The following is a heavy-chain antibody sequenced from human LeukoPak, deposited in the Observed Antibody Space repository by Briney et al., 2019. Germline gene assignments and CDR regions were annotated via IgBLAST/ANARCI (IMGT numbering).Heavy chain of an antibody. D-gene: IGHD3-22*01. Sequence: PGGSLRLSCVASGFTFSSYGMHWVRQAPGKGLEWVAVIWYDGSNKYYSDSVKGRFTISRDNSKDTLYMQMNSLRAEDTAVYYCARDNYDSSGYFDYWGQGTLVTVSS. CDR2: IWYDGSNK. J-gene: IGHJ4*02. V-gene: IGHV3-33*08. CDR1: GFTFSSYG. CDR3: ARDNYDSSGYFDY.